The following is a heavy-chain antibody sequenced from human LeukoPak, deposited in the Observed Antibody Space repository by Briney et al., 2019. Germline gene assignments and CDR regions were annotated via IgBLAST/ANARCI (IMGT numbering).Heavy chain of an antibody. CDR1: GGTFSSYA. J-gene: IGHJ5*02. CDR2: IIPIFGTA. D-gene: IGHD3-16*01. V-gene: IGHV1-69*06. Sequence: SVKVSCKASGGTFSSYAISWVRQAPGQGLEWMGGIIPIFGTANYAQKFQGRVTITADKSTSTAYMELSSLKSEDTAVYYCARDGGGGSKVDPWGQGTLVTVSS. CDR3: ARDGGGGSKVDP.